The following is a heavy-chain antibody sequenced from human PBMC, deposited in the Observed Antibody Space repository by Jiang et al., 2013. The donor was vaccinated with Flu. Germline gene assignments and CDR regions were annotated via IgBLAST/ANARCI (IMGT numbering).Heavy chain of an antibody. D-gene: IGHD2-15*01. J-gene: IGHJ4*02. Sequence: LVESGGGVAQPGRSLRLSCAASGFVFHDFGIHWVRQAPGKGLEWVAVVWNDGNTKDYRDSVEGRFTISRDNSKNMMYLQMNSLTVEDTAIYYCARVGYCSGGQCYGIDFWGQGTLVTVSS. CDR1: GFVFHDFG. CDR2: VWNDGNTK. CDR3: ARVGYCSGGQCYGIDF. V-gene: IGHV3-33*01.